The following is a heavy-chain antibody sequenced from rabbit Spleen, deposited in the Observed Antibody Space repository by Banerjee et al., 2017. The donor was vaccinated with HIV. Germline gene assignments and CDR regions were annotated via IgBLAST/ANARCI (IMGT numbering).Heavy chain of an antibody. CDR1: GIDFSSYYY. J-gene: IGHJ4*01. D-gene: IGHD8-1*01. CDR3: ARGASGSSVAQFNL. Sequence: QSLEESGGDLVKPGASLTLTCTASGIDFSSYYYMCWVRQAPGKGLEWIGCIYISSGATWYASWAKGRFTISKTSSTTVTLQMPSLTAADTATYFCARGASGSSVAQFNLWGPGTLVTVS. CDR2: IYISSGAT. V-gene: IGHV1S40*01.